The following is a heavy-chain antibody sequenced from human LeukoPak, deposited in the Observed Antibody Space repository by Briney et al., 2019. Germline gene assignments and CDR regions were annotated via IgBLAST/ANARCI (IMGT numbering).Heavy chain of an antibody. CDR2: ISSSSIAI. CDR1: GLTFSSYT. V-gene: IGHV3-48*01. D-gene: IGHD3-10*01. J-gene: IGHJ4*02. CDR3: AREPYGSGSYPLDY. Sequence: PGGSLRLSCAASGLTFSSYTMNWVRQAPGKGLEWVSYISSSSIAIYYADSVKGRFTISRDNAKNSLYLQMNSLRAEDTAMYYCAREPYGSGSYPLDYWGQGTLVTVSS.